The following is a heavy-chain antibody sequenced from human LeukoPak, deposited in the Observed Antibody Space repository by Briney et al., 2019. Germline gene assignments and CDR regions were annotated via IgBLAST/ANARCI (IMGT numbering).Heavy chain of an antibody. J-gene: IGHJ4*02. CDR2: ISGSGGST. CDR1: GFTFSSYA. CDR3: AKDPRNSYYDSSGSEN. V-gene: IGHV3-23*01. Sequence: GGSLRLSCAASGFTFSSYAMSWVRQAPGKGLEWVSAISGSGGSTYYADSVKGRFTISRDNSKNTLYLQMNSLRAEDTAVYYCAKDPRNSYYDSSGSENWGQGTLVTVSS. D-gene: IGHD3-22*01.